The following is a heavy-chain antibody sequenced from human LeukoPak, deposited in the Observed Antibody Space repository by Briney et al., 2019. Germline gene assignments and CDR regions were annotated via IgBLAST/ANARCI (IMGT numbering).Heavy chain of an antibody. J-gene: IGHJ4*02. CDR2: IYSGGST. CDR3: ARSRRGYSYLYDY. Sequence: GSLRLSCAASGFTVSSNYMSWVRQAPGKGLEWVSVIYSGGSTYFADSVKGRFTLSRDNSKNTLFLQMNSLRAEDTAVYYCARSRRGYSYLYDYWGQGTLVTVSS. CDR1: GFTVSSNY. V-gene: IGHV3-53*01. D-gene: IGHD5-18*01.